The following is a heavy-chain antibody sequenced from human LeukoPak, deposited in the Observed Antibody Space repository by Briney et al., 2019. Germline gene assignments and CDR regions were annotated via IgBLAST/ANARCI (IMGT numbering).Heavy chain of an antibody. CDR3: AKDLGYYYGSGSWDY. Sequence: GGSLRLSCAASGFTFSSYAMSWVRQAPGKGLEWVSAISGSGGSTYYADSVKGRFTISRDNSKNTLYLQMNSVRAEDTAVYYCAKDLGYYYGSGSWDYWGQGTLVTVSS. D-gene: IGHD3-10*01. CDR2: ISGSGGST. CDR1: GFTFSSYA. V-gene: IGHV3-23*01. J-gene: IGHJ4*02.